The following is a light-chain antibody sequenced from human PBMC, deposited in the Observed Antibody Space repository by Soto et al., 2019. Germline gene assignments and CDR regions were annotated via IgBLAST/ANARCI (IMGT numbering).Light chain of an antibody. Sequence: QSALTQPASVSGSPGQSITISCTGTSSDVGGYNSVAWYQHNPGKAPKLMIYDVSNRPSGVSSRFSGSKSGNTASLSISGLQAEDEADYYCSSYTSRSTLVFGTGTKLTVL. CDR2: DVS. V-gene: IGLV2-14*01. CDR1: SSDVGGYNS. J-gene: IGLJ1*01. CDR3: SSYTSRSTLV.